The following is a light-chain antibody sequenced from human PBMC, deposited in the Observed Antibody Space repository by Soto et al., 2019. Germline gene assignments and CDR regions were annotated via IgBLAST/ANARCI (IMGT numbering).Light chain of an antibody. J-gene: IGKJ3*01. V-gene: IGKV3-20*01. CDR3: QQYDNSLFT. CDR2: GSF. CDR1: QSVNSDY. Sequence: EIVLTQSPGALSLSPGERATLSCRASQSVNSDYLAWYQQKPGQAPRLLIYGSFRRATGIPDRFSGSGSETDFTLTISRLESEDFAVYYCQQYDNSLFTFGPGTKVDMK.